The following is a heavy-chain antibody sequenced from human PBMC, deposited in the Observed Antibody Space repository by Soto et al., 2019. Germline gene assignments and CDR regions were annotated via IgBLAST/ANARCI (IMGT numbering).Heavy chain of an antibody. Sequence: HEHLVQSGAEVKRPGASLKVSCKASGYSFTVYYIHWVRQAPGQGLEWMGWINPDSGATNYAQNFQGRGTLTSDTSISTASMDLTSLTSDDTAVYYCARGDYGTGGYPFPSFDYWGQGTLVIVSS. CDR2: INPDSGAT. V-gene: IGHV1-2*02. CDR3: ARGDYGTGGYPFPSFDY. D-gene: IGHD2-8*02. J-gene: IGHJ4*02. CDR1: GYSFTVYY.